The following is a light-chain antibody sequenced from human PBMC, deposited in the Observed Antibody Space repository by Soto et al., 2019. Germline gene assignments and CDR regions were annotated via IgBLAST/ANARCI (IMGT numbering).Light chain of an antibody. V-gene: IGKV3-11*01. Sequence: DIVVTQSPATLSLSPGERATLSCRASQSVSSYLAWYQQKPGQAPRLLIYDASNRATGIPARFSGSGSGTDFTLTISSLEPEDFAVYYWQQRSNWPSWTLGQGTKGDIK. CDR1: QSVSSY. CDR2: DAS. CDR3: QQRSNWPSWT. J-gene: IGKJ1*01.